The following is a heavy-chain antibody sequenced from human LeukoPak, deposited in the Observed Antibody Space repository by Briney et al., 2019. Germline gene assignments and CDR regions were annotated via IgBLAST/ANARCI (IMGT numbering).Heavy chain of an antibody. CDR2: ISSCSTI. CDR3: ARSARPPSWELTVERSLSGMDV. CDR1: GFTFSSYS. Sequence: GSLRLSCAASGFTFSSYSMNWVRQAPGKGLEWVSYISSCSTIYYADSVKGRFTISRDNAKSSLYLQMNSLRAEDTAVYYCARSARPPSWELTVERSLSGMDVWGQGTTVTVSS. V-gene: IGHV3-48*04. D-gene: IGHD1-26*01. J-gene: IGHJ6*02.